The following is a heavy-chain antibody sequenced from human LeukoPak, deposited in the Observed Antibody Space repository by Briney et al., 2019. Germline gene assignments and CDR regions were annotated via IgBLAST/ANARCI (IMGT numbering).Heavy chain of an antibody. J-gene: IGHJ4*02. V-gene: IGHV3-23*01. CDR2: ISGSGVST. Sequence: GGSLRLPCAASGFTFSSYAMNWVRQDPGKGLEWVSGISGSGVSTYYADSVKGRFTISRDNSKNTLYLQMNSLRAEDTAVYYCAKDHYSNYGSFDYWGQGTLVTVSS. CDR3: AKDHYSNYGSFDY. CDR1: GFTFSSYA. D-gene: IGHD4-11*01.